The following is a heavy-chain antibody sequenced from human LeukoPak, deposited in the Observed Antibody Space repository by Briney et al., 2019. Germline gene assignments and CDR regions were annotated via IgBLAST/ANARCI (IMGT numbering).Heavy chain of an antibody. V-gene: IGHV1-69*04. CDR3: TRDREVGSTTKGFWYFDL. CDR1: GGTFSSNY. D-gene: IGHD1-26*01. Sequence: SVKVSCKASGGTFSSNYVSWVRQAPGQGLEWMGRIIPILALPNYAHKFQGRITITADKSATTAYMELSSLTSEDTAVYYCTRDREVGSTTKGFWYFDLWGRGTLVTVSS. CDR2: IIPILALP. J-gene: IGHJ2*01.